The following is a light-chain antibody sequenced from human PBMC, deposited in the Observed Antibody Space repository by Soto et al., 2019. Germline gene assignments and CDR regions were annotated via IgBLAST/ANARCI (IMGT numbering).Light chain of an antibody. CDR1: QSVTNNY. J-gene: IGKJ5*01. CDR2: GAS. Sequence: DIGLSQSPGPLSLSPGERATLSCRASQSVTNNYLAWYQQKPGQAPRLLIDGASSRATGVPDRFSGTGSGTDFTLTISRLEPEDFAVFYCQQYGNSPITSGQGTRPAIK. V-gene: IGKV3-20*01. CDR3: QQYGNSPIT.